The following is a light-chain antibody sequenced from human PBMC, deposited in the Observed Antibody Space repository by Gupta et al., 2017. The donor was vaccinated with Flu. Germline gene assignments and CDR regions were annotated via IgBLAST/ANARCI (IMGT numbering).Light chain of an antibody. CDR3: CSYAGSSTYVV. J-gene: IGLJ2*01. Sequence: ITISCTGTSSDVGSYNLVSWYQQHPGKAPKLMIYEGSKRPSGVSNRFSGSKSGNTASLTISGLQAEDEADYYCCSYAGSSTYVVFGGGTKLTVL. CDR1: SSDVGSYNL. V-gene: IGLV2-23*01. CDR2: EGS.